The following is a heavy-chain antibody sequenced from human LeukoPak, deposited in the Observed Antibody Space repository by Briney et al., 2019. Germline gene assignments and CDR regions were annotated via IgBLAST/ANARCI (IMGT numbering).Heavy chain of an antibody. D-gene: IGHD6-19*01. V-gene: IGHV4-39*01. CDR2: IYYSGST. CDR1: GGSISSSSYY. CDR3: ARLGGSKQWLVPRYFDL. J-gene: IGHJ2*01. Sequence: SETLSLTCTVSGGSISSSSYYWGWIRQPPGKGLEWIGSIYYSGSTYYNPSLKSRVTISVDTSKNQFSLKLSSVTAADTAVYYCARLGGSKQWLVPRYFDLWGRGTLVTVSS.